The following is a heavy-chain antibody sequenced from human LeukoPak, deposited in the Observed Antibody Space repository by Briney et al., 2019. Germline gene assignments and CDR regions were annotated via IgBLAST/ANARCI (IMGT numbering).Heavy chain of an antibody. CDR3: TMRITMVRGVIQTFDY. CDR2: IKSKTDGGTT. J-gene: IGHJ4*02. CDR1: GFTISTNY. Sequence: PGGSLRLSCAASGFTISTNYMSWVRQAPGKGLEWVGRIKSKTDGGTTDYAAPVKGRFTISRDDSKNTLYLQMNSLKTEDTAVYYCTMRITMVRGVIQTFDYWGQGTLVTVSS. V-gene: IGHV3-15*01. D-gene: IGHD3-10*01.